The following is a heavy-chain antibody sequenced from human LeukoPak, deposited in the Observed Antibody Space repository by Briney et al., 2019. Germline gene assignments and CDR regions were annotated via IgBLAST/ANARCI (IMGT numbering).Heavy chain of an antibody. CDR1: GFPFSDYE. Sequence: GGSLRLSCAASGFPFSDYEMNWVRQAPGKGLEWISYITHTGKSIYYADSVKGRSTISRDNAKNSLYLQMNSLRAEDTAVYYCGRIARHLAAANDYWGQGTLVTVSS. CDR2: ITHTGKSI. J-gene: IGHJ4*02. V-gene: IGHV3-48*03. D-gene: IGHD6-13*01. CDR3: GRIARHLAAANDY.